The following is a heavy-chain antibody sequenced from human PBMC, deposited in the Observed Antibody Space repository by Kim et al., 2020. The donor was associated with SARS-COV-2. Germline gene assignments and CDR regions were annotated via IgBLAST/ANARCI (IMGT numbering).Heavy chain of an antibody. D-gene: IGHD2-15*01. V-gene: IGHV3-30*04. CDR1: GFTFSSYA. CDR3: ARDSVGYGRYAGGY. Sequence: GGSLRLSCAASGFTFSSYAMHWVRQAPGKGLEWVAVISYDGSNKYYADSVKGRFTISRDNSKNTLYLQMNSLRAEDTAVYYCARDSVGYGRYAGGYWGQGTLVTVSS. CDR2: ISYDGSNK. J-gene: IGHJ4*02.